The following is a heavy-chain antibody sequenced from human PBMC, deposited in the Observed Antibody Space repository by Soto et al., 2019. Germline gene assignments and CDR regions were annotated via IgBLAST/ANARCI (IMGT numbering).Heavy chain of an antibody. CDR1: GDTFTSYG. D-gene: IGHD5-12*01. Sequence: ASVKVSCKASGDTFTSYGISWVRQAPGQGLEWMGWISAYNGNTNYAQKLQGRVTMTTDTSTSTAYMELRSLRSDDTAVYYCAREDIVATIGDYWGQGTLVTVSS. CDR3: AREDIVATIGDY. J-gene: IGHJ4*02. CDR2: ISAYNGNT. V-gene: IGHV1-18*01.